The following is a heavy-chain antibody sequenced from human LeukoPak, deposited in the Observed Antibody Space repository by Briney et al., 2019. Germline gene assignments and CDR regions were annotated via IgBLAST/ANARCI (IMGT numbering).Heavy chain of an antibody. J-gene: IGHJ6*03. V-gene: IGHV3-30*18. D-gene: IGHD4-11*01. CDR2: ISYDGSNK. CDR3: AKDGQLYSNYDDYYMDV. Sequence: PGRSLRLSCAASGFTFSSYGMHWVRQAPGKGLEWVAVISYDGSNKYYADSVKGRFTISRDNSKNTLYLQMNSLRAEDTAVYYCAKDGQLYSNYDDYYMDVWGKGTTVTVSS. CDR1: GFTFSSYG.